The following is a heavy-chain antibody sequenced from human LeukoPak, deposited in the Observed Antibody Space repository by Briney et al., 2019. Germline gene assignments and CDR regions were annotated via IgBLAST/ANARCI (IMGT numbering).Heavy chain of an antibody. V-gene: IGHV4-61*05. CDR3: ARQYEGRGPPNWFDP. J-gene: IGHJ5*01. D-gene: IGHD3-10*01. CDR2: IYYSGST. Sequence: SETLSLTCTVSGGSISSSSYYWGWIRQPPGKGLEWIGYIYYSGSTNYNPSLKSRVTISVDTSKNQFSLKLSSVTAADTAMYYCARQYEGRGPPNWFDPWGKGTTVTISS. CDR1: GGSISSSSYY.